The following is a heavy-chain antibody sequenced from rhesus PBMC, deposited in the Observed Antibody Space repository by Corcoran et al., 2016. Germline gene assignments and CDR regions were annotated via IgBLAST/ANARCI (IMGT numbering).Heavy chain of an antibody. V-gene: IGHV4-169*01. J-gene: IGHJ4*01. Sequence: QLQLQESGPGLVKPSETLSVTCAVSGGSLRSSYWRWIRQAPGKGLEWIGNIYGSGSSNNYNPSLKSRVTLSIDTSKNQFSRKLSSVTAADTAVYYCARLYGIVGAHDYWGQGVLVTFSS. CDR3: ARLYGIVGAHDY. CDR2: IYGSGSSN. CDR1: GGSLRSSY. D-gene: IGHD1-44*02.